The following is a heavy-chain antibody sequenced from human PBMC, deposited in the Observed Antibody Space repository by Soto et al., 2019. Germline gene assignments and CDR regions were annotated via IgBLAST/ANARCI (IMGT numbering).Heavy chain of an antibody. J-gene: IGHJ6*02. CDR3: ARDRLVVVVPAAIHYYGMDV. D-gene: IGHD2-2*01. V-gene: IGHV3-7*05. CDR2: IKQDGSEK. CDR1: GFTFSSYW. Sequence: GGSLRLSCAASGFTFSSYWMSWVRQAPGKGLEWVANIKQDGSEKYYVDSVKGRFTISRDNAKNSLHLQKKSLRAEDTAVYYCARDRLVVVVPAAIHYYGMDVWGQGTTVTVSS.